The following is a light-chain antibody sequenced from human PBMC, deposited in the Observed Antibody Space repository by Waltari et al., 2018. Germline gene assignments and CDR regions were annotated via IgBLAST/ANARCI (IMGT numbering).Light chain of an antibody. Sequence: QSALTQPASVSGSPGQSITITCTGSSADVGGYNLFSWYQHHPGQAPRLLICEVNERPSGRPLRFAGSKSGNAASLPISGLEIEDEADYYCCSYGGVNTLGVLFGGGSKLTV. CDR1: SADVGGYNL. CDR2: EVN. CDR3: CSYGGVNTLGVL. J-gene: IGLJ2*01. V-gene: IGLV2-23*02.